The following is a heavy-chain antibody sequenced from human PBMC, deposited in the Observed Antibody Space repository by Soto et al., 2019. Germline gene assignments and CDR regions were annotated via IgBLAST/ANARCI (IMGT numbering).Heavy chain of an antibody. D-gene: IGHD3-22*01. V-gene: IGHV1-3*01. CDR2: INAGNGNT. CDR3: ARVAPYYYDSSGYYYDY. J-gene: IGHJ4*02. CDR1: GYTFTSYA. Sequence: GASVKVSCKASGYTFTSYAMHWVRQAPGQRLEWMGWINAGNGNTKYSQKFQGRVTLTRDTSASTAYMELSSLRSEDTAVYYCARVAPYYYDSSGYYYDYWGQGTLVTVSS.